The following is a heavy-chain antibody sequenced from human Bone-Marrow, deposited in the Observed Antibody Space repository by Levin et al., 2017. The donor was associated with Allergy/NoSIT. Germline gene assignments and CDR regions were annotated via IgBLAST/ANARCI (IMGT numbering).Heavy chain of an antibody. J-gene: IGHJ4*02. CDR3: ASTSSTSCYYY. V-gene: IGHV3-48*01. Sequence: PGGSLRLSCAASGFTFSSYSMNWVRQAPGKGLEWVSYISSSSSTIYYADSVKGRFTISRDNAKNSLYLQMNSLRAEDTAVYYCASTSSTSCYYYWGQGTLVTVSS. D-gene: IGHD2-2*01. CDR1: GFTFSSYS. CDR2: ISSSSSTI.